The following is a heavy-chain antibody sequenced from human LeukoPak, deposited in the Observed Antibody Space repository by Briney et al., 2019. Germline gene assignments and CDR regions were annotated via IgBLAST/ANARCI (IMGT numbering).Heavy chain of an antibody. J-gene: IGHJ4*02. CDR1: GFTFSSYG. V-gene: IGHV3-30*18. CDR3: AKDSKDSSAYYPGY. Sequence: PGRSLRLSCAASGFTFSSYGMHWVRQAPGKGLEWVAVISYDGSNKYYADSVKGRFTISRGNSKNTLYLQMNSLRAEDTAVYYCAKDSKDSSAYYPGYWGQGTLVTVSS. D-gene: IGHD3-22*01. CDR2: ISYDGSNK.